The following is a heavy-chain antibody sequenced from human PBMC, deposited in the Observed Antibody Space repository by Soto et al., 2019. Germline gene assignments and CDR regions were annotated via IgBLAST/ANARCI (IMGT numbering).Heavy chain of an antibody. D-gene: IGHD2-2*01. V-gene: IGHV2-5*01. Sequence: GSGPTLVNPTQTLTLTCTFSGFSLSTSGVGVGWIRQPPGKALEWLALIYWNDDKRYSPSLKSRLTITKDTSKNPVVLTMTNMDPVDTATYYSTHRRLRTNCSRTSCYLPYYYDYYGMDVWGQGTTVTVSS. CDR1: GFSLSTSGVG. J-gene: IGHJ6*02. CDR2: IYWNDDK. CDR3: THRRLRTNCSRTSCYLPYYYDYYGMDV.